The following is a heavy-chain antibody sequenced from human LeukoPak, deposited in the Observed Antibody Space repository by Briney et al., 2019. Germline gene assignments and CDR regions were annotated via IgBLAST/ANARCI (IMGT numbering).Heavy chain of an antibody. CDR3: ARGDDSGSWRIDY. D-gene: IGHD3-10*01. V-gene: IGHV3-30-3*01. J-gene: IGHJ4*02. CDR1: GFIFNNYA. CDR2: IPYDGNNK. Sequence: PGGSLRLSCAASGFIFNNYAMHWVRHVPGRGLEWLAVIPYDGNNKYYADSVNGRFTISRDNSKNTLYLQMDSLRPEDTAVYYCARGDDSGSWRIDYWGQGTLVIVSS.